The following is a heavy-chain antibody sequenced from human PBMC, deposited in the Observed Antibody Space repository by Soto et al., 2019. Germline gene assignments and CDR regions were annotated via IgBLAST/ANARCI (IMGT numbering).Heavy chain of an antibody. CDR2: IYHSGST. CDR3: ARGTVHSRGYYSLLNAFDV. V-gene: IGHV4-59*12. D-gene: IGHD6-25*01. Sequence: QVQLQESGPGPVKPSETLSLTCTVSGGSISSYYWSWIRQSPGKGLEWVGYIYHSGSTNYNPSLKRRVSISVDTSQNQFSLKLYSVIAADTAVYYCARGTVHSRGYYSLLNAFDVWGHGTMVTVSS. CDR1: GGSISSYY. J-gene: IGHJ3*01.